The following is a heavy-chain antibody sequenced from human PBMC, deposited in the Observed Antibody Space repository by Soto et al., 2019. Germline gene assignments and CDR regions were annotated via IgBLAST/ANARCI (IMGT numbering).Heavy chain of an antibody. CDR3: AREPCSGGSCYPWGYFDY. D-gene: IGHD2-15*01. J-gene: IGHJ4*02. V-gene: IGHV3-30-3*01. CDR2: ISYDGSNK. CDR1: GFTFSSYA. Sequence: PGGSLRLSCAASGFTFSSYAMHWVRQAPGKGLEWVAVISYDGSNKYYADSVKGRFTISRDNSKNTLYLQMNSLRAEDTAVYYCAREPCSGGSCYPWGYFDYWGQGTLVTVS.